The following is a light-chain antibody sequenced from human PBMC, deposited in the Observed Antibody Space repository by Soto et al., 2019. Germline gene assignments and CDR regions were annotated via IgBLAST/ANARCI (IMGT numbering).Light chain of an antibody. J-gene: IGKJ1*01. V-gene: IGKV1-5*01. Sequence: DIQMTQSPSTLSASVGDTVTVTCRASQSVSGWLALYHQKPGEAPKLLTYDASALPRGVPSRFSGSGSGTKFTLTIASLQPDDFATYYCQQYETFSGTFGPGTKVDIK. CDR2: DAS. CDR1: QSVSGW. CDR3: QQYETFSGT.